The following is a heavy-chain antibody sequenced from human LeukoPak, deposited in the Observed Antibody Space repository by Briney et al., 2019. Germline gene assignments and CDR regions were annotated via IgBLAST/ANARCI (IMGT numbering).Heavy chain of an antibody. D-gene: IGHD3-22*01. CDR1: GYSISSGYY. V-gene: IGHV4-38-2*01. CDR3: AKSNGYGLIDI. J-gene: IGHJ3*02. Sequence: PSETLSLTCAVSGYSISSGYYWGWIRQSPGKGLEWIGNIYHSGSTYYNPSLKSRLTISLDTSRNQFSLKLNSVTAADTAVYYCAKSNGYGLIDIWGQGTMVTVSS. CDR2: IYHSGST.